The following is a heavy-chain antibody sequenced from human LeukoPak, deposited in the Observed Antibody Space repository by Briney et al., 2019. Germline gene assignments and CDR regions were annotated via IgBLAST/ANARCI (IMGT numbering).Heavy chain of an antibody. CDR3: ARHTRDGYNTFDA. CDR2: IYYSGRA. V-gene: IGHV4-59*08. CDR1: SVSISGYY. J-gene: IGHJ4*02. Sequence: SETLSLTCTVSSVSISGYYWTWIRQPPGEGLEWIGYIYYSGRANYNPSLRSRVSLSVDTSKNQFSLKLCSVSAPDTGLYYCARHTRDGYNTFDAWGKATLVTVSS. D-gene: IGHD5-24*01.